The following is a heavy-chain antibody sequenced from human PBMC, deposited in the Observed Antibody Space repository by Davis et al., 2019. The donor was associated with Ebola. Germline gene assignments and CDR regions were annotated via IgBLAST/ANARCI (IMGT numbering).Heavy chain of an antibody. Sequence: GGSLRLSCAVSGLTFSTYAMPWVRQAPGKGLEWVGLIFADGSNKYYAVSVMGRFTISRDNSKNPLYLQMNSLRSEDTAIFYCARDIGGAGVNWGQGALVTVSS. CDR3: ARDIGGAGVN. CDR2: IFADGSNK. D-gene: IGHD3-16*01. V-gene: IGHV3-30*04. CDR1: GLTFSTYA. J-gene: IGHJ4*02.